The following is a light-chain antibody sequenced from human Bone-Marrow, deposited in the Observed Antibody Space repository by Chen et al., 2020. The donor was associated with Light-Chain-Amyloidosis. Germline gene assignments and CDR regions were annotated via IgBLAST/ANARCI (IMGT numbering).Light chain of an antibody. CDR1: QSLFFSSNNKNY. Sequence: DIVMTQSPESLAVSLGERATLNCKSSQSLFFSSNNKNYLAWYQQKPRQPPKLLIYWASTRESGVPDRFSGSGSETDFTLTISSLQAEDVAVYYCQQYYSTPFTFGGGTKVEIK. CDR3: QQYYSTPFT. V-gene: IGKV4-1*01. CDR2: WAS. J-gene: IGKJ4*01.